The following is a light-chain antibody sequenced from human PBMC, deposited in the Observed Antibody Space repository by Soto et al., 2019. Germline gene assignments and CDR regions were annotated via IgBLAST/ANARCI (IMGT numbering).Light chain of an antibody. CDR2: ATS. Sequence: DIRMTQSPSALSASVGDRVTITCRASQSISNYLNWYQQKPGKAPKLLIYATSNLQSGVPSTFSGSGSGTDFTLTISSLQPEDFATYYCQQSYSNPRTFCPGT. V-gene: IGKV1-39*01. J-gene: IGKJ3*01. CDR1: QSISNY. CDR3: QQSYSNPRT.